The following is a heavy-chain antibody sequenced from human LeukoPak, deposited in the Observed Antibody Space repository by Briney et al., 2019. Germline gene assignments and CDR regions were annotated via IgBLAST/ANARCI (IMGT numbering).Heavy chain of an antibody. CDR1: GFTFRSYA. CDR2: ISGSGGST. V-gene: IGHV3-23*01. J-gene: IGHJ5*02. Sequence: GASLRLSCVASGFTFRSYALSWVRQAPGKGLDWVSAISGSGGSTYYADSVNGRFTISRDNSKNTLYLQMNSLRAEDTAVYYCAKDRVGATGYKWFDPWGQGTLVTVSS. D-gene: IGHD1-26*01. CDR3: AKDRVGATGYKWFDP.